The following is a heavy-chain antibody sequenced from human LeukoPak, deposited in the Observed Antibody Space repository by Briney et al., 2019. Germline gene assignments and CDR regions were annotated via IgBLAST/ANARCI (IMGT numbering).Heavy chain of an antibody. CDR2: IHPNSGAT. CDR1: GYTFTGYY. CDR3: ARNTAPGYGLDV. J-gene: IGHJ6*02. V-gene: IGHV1-2*02. Sequence: GASVKVSCKASGYTFTGYYIHWVRQAPGQGFEWMGWIHPNSGATGYAQNFQGRVTMTRDTSIGTAYMDLSRLRSDDTAVYYCARNTAPGYGLDVWGQGTPVTVSS. D-gene: IGHD5-18*01.